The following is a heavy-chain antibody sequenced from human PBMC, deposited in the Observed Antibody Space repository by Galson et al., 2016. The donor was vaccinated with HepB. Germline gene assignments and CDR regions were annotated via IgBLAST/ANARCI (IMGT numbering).Heavy chain of an antibody. J-gene: IGHJ5*02. CDR1: GFTFGSYA. CDR3: AKGVYGDFPSWFDP. CDR2: ITWNSGHT. V-gene: IGHV3-9*01. Sequence: SLRLSCAASGFTFGSYAMHWVRQVPGKGLEWVSSITWNSGHTCYADSVKGRFTVSRDNSKNSLYLQMNSLRPEDTALYYCAKGVYGDFPSWFDPWGQGTLVTVSS. D-gene: IGHD4-17*01.